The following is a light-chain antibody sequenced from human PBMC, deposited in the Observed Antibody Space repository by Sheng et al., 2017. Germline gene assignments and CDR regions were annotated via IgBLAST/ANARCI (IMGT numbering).Light chain of an antibody. V-gene: IGKV3-20*01. CDR2: RAS. CDR1: QRVTSNY. Sequence: EIVLTQSPGTLSLSPGERATLSCRASQRVTSNYLAWYQQKPGQAPRLLIYRASSRAAGIPDRFSGSGSGTDFTLTISRLEPEDFAVYYCQQYGSSPMYIFCQGTKLEI. CDR3: QQYGSSPMYI. J-gene: IGKJ2*01.